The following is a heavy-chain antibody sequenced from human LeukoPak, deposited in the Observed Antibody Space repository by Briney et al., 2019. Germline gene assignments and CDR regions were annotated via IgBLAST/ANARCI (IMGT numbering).Heavy chain of an antibody. CDR3: ARAPSYYYDSSGYANFDY. Sequence: GGSLRLSCAASGFTFSSYAMHWVRPAPGKGLEWVAVISYDGSNKYYADSVKGRFTISRDNSKNMLYLQMNSLRAEDTAVYYCARAPSYYYDSSGYANFDYWGQGTLVTVSS. CDR1: GFTFSSYA. D-gene: IGHD3-22*01. J-gene: IGHJ4*02. V-gene: IGHV3-30-3*01. CDR2: ISYDGSNK.